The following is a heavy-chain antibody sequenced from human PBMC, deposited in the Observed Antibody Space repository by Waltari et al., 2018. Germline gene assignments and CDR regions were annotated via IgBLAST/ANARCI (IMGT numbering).Heavy chain of an antibody. V-gene: IGHV3-53*01. CDR2: IYSGGST. J-gene: IGHJ4*02. CDR3: ARLDFWTGSYY. Sequence: EVQLVESGAGLIQPGGSLRLSCAVSGFTVSNNSMSWVRQAPGKGLEGVSVIYSGGSTYYADSVKGRFTISRDSSENTVYLQMSSLRAEDTALYYCARLDFWTGSYYWGQGTLVTVSS. CDR1: GFTVSNNS. D-gene: IGHD3-3*01.